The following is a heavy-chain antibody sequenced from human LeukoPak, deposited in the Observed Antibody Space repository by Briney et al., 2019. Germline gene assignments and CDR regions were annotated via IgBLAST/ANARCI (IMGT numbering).Heavy chain of an antibody. CDR3: AGPDDYGDNWFDP. V-gene: IGHV4-61*02. D-gene: IGHD4-17*01. CDR2: ISSSGST. Sequence: SETLSLTCTASGDSISSGDYYWSWIRQPAGKGLEWIGRISSSGSTNYNPSLKSRVTISVDTSKNQFSLKLSSVTAADTAVYYCAGPDDYGDNWFDPWGQGTLVTVSS. CDR1: GDSISSGDYY. J-gene: IGHJ5*02.